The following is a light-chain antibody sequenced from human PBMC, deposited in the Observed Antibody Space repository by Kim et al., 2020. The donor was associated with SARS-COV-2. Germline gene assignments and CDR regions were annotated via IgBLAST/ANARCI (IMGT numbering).Light chain of an antibody. J-gene: IGKJ2*01. V-gene: IGKV1-33*01. CDR2: DAS. CDR1: QDSSNY. CDR3: QQYDNRPYT. Sequence: CASVGDRVNITCQARQDSSNYLNWYQQKPGKAPKLLIYDASNLETGVPSRFSGSGCGKDFTFTHSSLQPEDIATYYCQQYDNRPYTFGQGTKLEI.